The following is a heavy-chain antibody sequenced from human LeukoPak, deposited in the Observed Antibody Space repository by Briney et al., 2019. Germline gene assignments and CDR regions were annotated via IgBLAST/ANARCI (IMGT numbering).Heavy chain of an antibody. J-gene: IGHJ5*02. CDR3: ARDRSSSWHKDWFDP. V-gene: IGHV4-4*07. Sequence: SETLSLTCTVSGGSISTYYWSWIRQSAGKGLEWIGRIHISGSTTYNPSLKSRVTMSVDTSKNQFSLKMSSVTAADTAIYYCARDRSSSWHKDWFDPWGQGTLVTASP. D-gene: IGHD6-13*01. CDR1: GGSISTYY. CDR2: IHISGST.